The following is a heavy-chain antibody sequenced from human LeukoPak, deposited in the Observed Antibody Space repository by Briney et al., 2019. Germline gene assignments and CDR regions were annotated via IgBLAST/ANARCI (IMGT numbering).Heavy chain of an antibody. J-gene: IGHJ4*02. D-gene: IGHD5-12*01. CDR3: ARGSGYDLLTLPFDY. CDR1: GYTFTGYY. Sequence: GASVKVSCKASGYTFTGYYMHWVRQAPGQGLEWMGWINPNSGGTNYAQKFQGRVTMTRDTSISTAYMELSRLRSDDTAVYYCARGSGYDLLTLPFDYWGQGTLVTVSS. V-gene: IGHV1-2*02. CDR2: INPNSGGT.